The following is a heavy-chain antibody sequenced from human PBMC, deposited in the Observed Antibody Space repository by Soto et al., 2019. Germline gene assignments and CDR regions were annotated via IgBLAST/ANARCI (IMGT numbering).Heavy chain of an antibody. J-gene: IGHJ4*02. Sequence: QVQLVESGGGVVQPGRSLRLSCAASGFTFSSYAMHWVRQAPGQGLEWVAVISYDGSNKYYADSVKGRFTISRDNSKNTLYLQMNSLRAEDTAVYYCARGIEWELGGPDYWGQGTLVTVSS. D-gene: IGHD1-26*01. V-gene: IGHV3-30-3*01. CDR2: ISYDGSNK. CDR3: ARGIEWELGGPDY. CDR1: GFTFSSYA.